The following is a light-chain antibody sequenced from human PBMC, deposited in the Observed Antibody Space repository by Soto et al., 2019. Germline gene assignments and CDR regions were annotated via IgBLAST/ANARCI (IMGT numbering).Light chain of an antibody. CDR3: QHYGSSGT. Sequence: ELVMTQSPATLSVSPGERAKLPCRASQSVSSNLAWYQPKPGQAPSLLIYGASNRATGIPDRFSGSGSGTDFTLTISRLEPEDFAVYYCQHYGSSGTFGQGTKVDIK. J-gene: IGKJ1*01. CDR2: GAS. V-gene: IGKV3-20*01. CDR1: QSVSSN.